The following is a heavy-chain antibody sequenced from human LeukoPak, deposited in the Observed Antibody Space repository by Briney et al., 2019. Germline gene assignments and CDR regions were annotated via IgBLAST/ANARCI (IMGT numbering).Heavy chain of an antibody. V-gene: IGHV4-61*02. Sequence: PSETLSLTCTVSGGSISSGSYYWSWIRQPAGKGLEWIGRIYTSGSTNYNPSLKSRVTISVDTSKNQFSLKLSSVTAADTAVYYCARERLDVDYYDSSGYYKDAFDIWGQGTMVTVSS. CDR3: ARERLDVDYYDSSGYYKDAFDI. D-gene: IGHD3-22*01. CDR1: GGSISSGSYY. J-gene: IGHJ3*02. CDR2: IYTSGST.